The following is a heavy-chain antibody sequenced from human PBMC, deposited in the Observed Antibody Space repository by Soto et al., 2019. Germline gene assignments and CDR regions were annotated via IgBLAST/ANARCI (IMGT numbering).Heavy chain of an antibody. CDR2: TYYRSKWYN. J-gene: IGHJ4*02. CDR3: ARDGRVPAPIGLHY. Sequence: SQTLSLTCAISGDSVWIRQSPSRGLEWLGRTYYRSKWYNDYAVSVKSRITINPDTSKNQFSLQLNSVTPEDTAVYYCARDGRVPAPIGLHYCGPGTLLTVS. CDR1: GDSV. V-gene: IGHV6-1*01. D-gene: IGHD2-2*01.